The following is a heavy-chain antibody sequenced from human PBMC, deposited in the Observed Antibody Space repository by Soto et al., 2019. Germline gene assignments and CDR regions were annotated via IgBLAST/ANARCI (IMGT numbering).Heavy chain of an antibody. D-gene: IGHD1-1*01. CDR1: GFTFSSYA. V-gene: IGHV3-30-3*01. CDR2: ISYDGSNK. CDR3: AGTDWDYFDY. Sequence: HPGGSLRLSCAASGFTFSSYAMHWVRQAPGKGLEWVAVISYDGSNKYYADSVKGRFTISRDNSKNTLYLQMNSLRAEDTAVYYCAGTDWDYFDYWGQGTLVTVSS. J-gene: IGHJ4*02.